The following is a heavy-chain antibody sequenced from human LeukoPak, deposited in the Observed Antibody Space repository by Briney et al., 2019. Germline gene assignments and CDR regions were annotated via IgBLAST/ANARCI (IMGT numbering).Heavy chain of an antibody. J-gene: IGHJ6*03. D-gene: IGHD3-9*01. CDR2: IYPGDSDT. CDR1: GYRFTSYW. Sequence: GESLKISCKGSGYRFTSYWIGWVRQMPGKGLEWMGIIYPGDSDTRYSPSFQGQVTISADKSISTAYLQWSSLKASDTAMYYCARAAEYDILTGYLGPHYYYYMDVWGKGTTVTVSS. V-gene: IGHV5-51*01. CDR3: ARAAEYDILTGYLGPHYYYYMDV.